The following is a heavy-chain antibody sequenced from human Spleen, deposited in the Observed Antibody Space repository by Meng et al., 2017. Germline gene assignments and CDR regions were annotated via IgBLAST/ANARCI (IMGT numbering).Heavy chain of an antibody. CDR1: GYTFTNYA. D-gene: IGHD2-2*01. CDR3: TRDGYSDCSRTSCFDS. V-gene: IGHV7-4-1*02. Sequence: QVQLVQSGSELRKPGASVKVSCKASGYTFTNYAINWLRQAPGQGLEWMGWIDTKTGHPTYAQGFTGRLVFSLDTSVSTTYLQISGLKAADTAVYYCTRDGYSDCSRTSCFDSWGQGTLVTVSS. CDR2: IDTKTGHP. J-gene: IGHJ4*02.